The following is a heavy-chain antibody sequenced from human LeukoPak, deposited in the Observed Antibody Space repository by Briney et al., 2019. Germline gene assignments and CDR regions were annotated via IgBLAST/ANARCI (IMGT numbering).Heavy chain of an antibody. J-gene: IGHJ4*02. Sequence: GGPLRLSCAASGFTASTYYMTWVRQAPGKGLECVSVNYSGGSTYYADSVKGRFTVSRDNSKNTLYLQMNSLRAEDTAMYYCARGLGYCTSTTCLLPFDYWGQGTLVTVSS. D-gene: IGHD2-2*01. CDR1: GFTASTYY. CDR3: ARGLGYCTSTTCLLPFDY. CDR2: NYSGGST. V-gene: IGHV3-53*01.